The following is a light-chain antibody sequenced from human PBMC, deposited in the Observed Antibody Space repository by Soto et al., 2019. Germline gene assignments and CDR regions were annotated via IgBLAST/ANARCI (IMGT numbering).Light chain of an antibody. V-gene: IGLV1-44*01. CDR3: AAWDDSLNGWV. J-gene: IGLJ3*02. Sequence: QAVLTQPPSASGTPGQRVTISCSGSSSNIGSNTVNWYQQLPGTAPKLLIYSNNQRPSGVPDRFSGSKSGTSASLAISGLQSEDAADYHCAAWDDSLNGWVFGGGTKLTVL. CDR2: SNN. CDR1: SSNIGSNT.